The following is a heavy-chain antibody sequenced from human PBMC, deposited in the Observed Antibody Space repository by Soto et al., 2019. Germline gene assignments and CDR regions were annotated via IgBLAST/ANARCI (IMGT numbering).Heavy chain of an antibody. Sequence: PSETLSLTCTVSGGSISSSSYYWGWIRQPPGKGLEWIGSIYYSGSTYYNPSLKSRVTISVDTSKNQFSLKLSSVTAADTAVYYCVRPAYSGSYYGFDYWGQGALVTVSS. CDR2: IYYSGST. D-gene: IGHD1-26*01. J-gene: IGHJ4*02. CDR1: GGSISSSSYY. CDR3: VRPAYSGSYYGFDY. V-gene: IGHV4-39*01.